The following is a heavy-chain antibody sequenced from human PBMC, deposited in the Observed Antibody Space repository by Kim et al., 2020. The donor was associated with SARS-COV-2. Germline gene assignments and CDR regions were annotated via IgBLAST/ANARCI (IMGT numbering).Heavy chain of an antibody. CDR2: ISSSGSTI. CDR3: ARAGVRPKKFYYPGYDSSGYYYVSFDY. Sequence: GGSLRLSCAASGFTFSSFEMNWVRQAPGKGLEGVSYISSSGSTIYYADSVKGRFTISRDNAKNSLYLQMNSLRAEDTAVYYCARAGVRPKKFYYPGYDSSGYYYVSFDYWGQGTLVTVSS. J-gene: IGHJ4*02. V-gene: IGHV3-48*03. D-gene: IGHD3-22*01. CDR1: GFTFSSFE.